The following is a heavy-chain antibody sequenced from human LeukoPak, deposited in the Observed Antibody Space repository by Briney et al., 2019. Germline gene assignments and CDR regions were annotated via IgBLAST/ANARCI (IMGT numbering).Heavy chain of an antibody. CDR3: ARPRGSLTPFDY. J-gene: IGHJ4*02. Sequence: SETLSLTCTVSGGSISSYYWSWIRQPTGKGLEWIGYIYYSGSTNYNPSLKSRVTISVDTSKNQFSLKLSSVTAADTAVYYCARPRGSLTPFDYWGQGTLVTVSS. V-gene: IGHV4-59*01. CDR1: GGSISSYY. D-gene: IGHD1-26*01. CDR2: IYYSGST.